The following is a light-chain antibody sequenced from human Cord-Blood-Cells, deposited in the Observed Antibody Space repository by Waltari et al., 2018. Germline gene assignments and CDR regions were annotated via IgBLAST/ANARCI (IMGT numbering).Light chain of an antibody. CDR2: EVS. Sequence: QSALTQPPSASGSPGQSVTISCTGTSSDVGGYNYVSWYQQHPGQAPKRMIYEVSKLPSGVPDRFSGSKSGNTASLTVSGLQAEDEADYYCSSYAGSNNLVFGGGTKLTVL. CDR3: SSYAGSNNLV. V-gene: IGLV2-8*01. CDR1: SSDVGGYNY. J-gene: IGLJ2*01.